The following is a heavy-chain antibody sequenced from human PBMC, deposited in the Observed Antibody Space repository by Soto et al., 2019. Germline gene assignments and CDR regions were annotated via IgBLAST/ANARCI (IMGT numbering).Heavy chain of an antibody. V-gene: IGHV3-30*18. D-gene: IGHD6-6*01. CDR1: GFTFSSYG. J-gene: IGHJ6*02. CDR2: ISYDGSNK. CDR3: AKDLARPPVPPYYYYGMDV. Sequence: VGSLRLSCAASGFTFSSYGMHWVRQAPGKGLEWVAVISYDGSNKYYADSVKGRFTISRDNSKNTLYLQMNSLRAEDTAVYYCAKDLARPPVPPYYYYGMDVWGQGTTVTVSS.